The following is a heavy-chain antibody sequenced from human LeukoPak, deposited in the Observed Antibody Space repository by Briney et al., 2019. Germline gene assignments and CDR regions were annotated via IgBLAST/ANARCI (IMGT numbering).Heavy chain of an antibody. CDR1: GFTFSSYS. CDR2: ISSSSGYI. V-gene: IGHV3-21*01. D-gene: IGHD1-14*01. CDR3: KPNDAFDI. J-gene: IGHJ3*02. Sequence: GGSLRLSCAASGFTFSSYSMNWVRQAPGKGLERVSTISSSSGYIYYADSVKGRFTISRDNAKNSLYLQMNSLRAEDTAVYYCKPNDAFDIWGQGTMVTVSS.